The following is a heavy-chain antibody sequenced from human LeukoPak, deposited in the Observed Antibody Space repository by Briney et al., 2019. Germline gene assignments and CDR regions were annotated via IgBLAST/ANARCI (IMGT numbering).Heavy chain of an antibody. J-gene: IGHJ5*02. CDR3: AREAGGIAVAGASPIDP. Sequence: SETLSLTCTVSGGSISSSNYYWGWIRQPSGKGLEWIGSIYYSGSTYYNPSLKSRVTISVDTSKNQFSLKLSSVTAADTAVYYCAREAGGIAVAGASPIDPWGQGTLVTVSS. CDR2: IYYSGST. V-gene: IGHV4-39*07. D-gene: IGHD6-19*01. CDR1: GGSISSSNYY.